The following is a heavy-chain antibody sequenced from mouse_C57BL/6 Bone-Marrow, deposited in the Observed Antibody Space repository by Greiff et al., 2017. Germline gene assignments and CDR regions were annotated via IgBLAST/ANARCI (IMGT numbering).Heavy chain of an antibody. D-gene: IGHD1-1*01. CDR2: IYPGNSDT. V-gene: IGHV1-5*01. CDR3: TRRGNYYGSPAWFAY. CDR1: GYTFTSYW. J-gene: IGHJ3*01. Sequence: DVQLQESGTVLARPGASVKMSCKTSGYTFTSYWMHWVKQRPGQGLEWIGAIYPGNSDTSYNQKFKGKAKLTAVTSASTAYMELSSLTNEDSAVYYGTRRGNYYGSPAWFAYWGQGTLVTVSA.